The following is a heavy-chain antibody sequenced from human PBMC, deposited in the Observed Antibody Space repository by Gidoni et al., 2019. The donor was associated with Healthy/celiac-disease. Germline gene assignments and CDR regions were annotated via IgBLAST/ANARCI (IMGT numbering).Heavy chain of an antibody. CDR1: GFTFSSYA. J-gene: IGHJ4*02. D-gene: IGHD2-15*01. Sequence: EVPLLESGVGLVQPGGSLRLSGAASGFTFSSYAMSWVRQAPGKGLEWVSAISGSGGSTYYADSVKGRFTISRDNSKNTLYLQMNSLRAEDTAVYYCAKGPSIGFDYWGQGTLVTVSS. V-gene: IGHV3-23*01. CDR2: ISGSGGST. CDR3: AKGPSIGFDY.